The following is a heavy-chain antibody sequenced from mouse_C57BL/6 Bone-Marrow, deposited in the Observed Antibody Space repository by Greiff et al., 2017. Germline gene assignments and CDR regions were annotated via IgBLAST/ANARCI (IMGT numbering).Heavy chain of an antibody. V-gene: IGHV14-4*01. D-gene: IGHD1-1*01. CDR1: GFNIKDDY. J-gene: IGHJ2*01. CDR2: IDPENGDT. CDR3: TTNYYGSSPYYFDY. Sequence: VQLKQSGAELVRPGASVKLSCTASGFNIKDDYMHWVKQRPEQGLEWIGWIDPENGDTEYASKFQGKATITADTTSNTAYLQLSSLTSEDTAVYYCTTNYYGSSPYYFDYWGQGTTLTGSS.